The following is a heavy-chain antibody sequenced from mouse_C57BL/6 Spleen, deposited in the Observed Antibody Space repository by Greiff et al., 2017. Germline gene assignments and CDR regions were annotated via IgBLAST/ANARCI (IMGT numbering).Heavy chain of an antibody. V-gene: IGHV1-80*01. CDR3: ASLYGNYVEDAMDY. CDR1: GYAFRRYW. Sequence: VQLQQSGAELVKPGASVKISCKASGYAFRRYWMNWVKQRHGKGLEWIGQFYPGDGDTNSNGKFKGQATLPAAQSSSTAYMQLISLTSEDSPVYVCASLYGNYVEDAMDYWGQGTSVTVSS. J-gene: IGHJ4*01. CDR2: FYPGDGDT. D-gene: IGHD2-1*01.